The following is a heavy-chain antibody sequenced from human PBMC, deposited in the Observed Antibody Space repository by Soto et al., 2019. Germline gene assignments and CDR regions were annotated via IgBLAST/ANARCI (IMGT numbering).Heavy chain of an antibody. Sequence: SETLSLTCAVSGGSISSSNWWSWVRQPPGKGLEWIGEIYHSGSTNYNPSLKSRVTISVDKSKNQFSLKLSSVTAADTAVYYCARGPLAGAVAGTEYYYYGMDVWGQGTTVTVSS. CDR1: GGSISSSNW. V-gene: IGHV4-4*02. CDR2: IYHSGST. J-gene: IGHJ6*02. CDR3: ARGPLAGAVAGTEYYYYGMDV. D-gene: IGHD6-19*01.